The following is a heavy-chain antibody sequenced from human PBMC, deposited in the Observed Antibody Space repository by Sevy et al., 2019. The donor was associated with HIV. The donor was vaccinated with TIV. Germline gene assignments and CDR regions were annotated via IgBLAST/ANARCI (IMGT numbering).Heavy chain of an antibody. Sequence: GGYLRLSCAASGFTFSSYSMNWVRQAPGKGLEWVSSISSSSSYIYYADSVKGRFTISRDNANNSLYLQMNSLRAEDTAVYYCARHVYSGYDSPSDYWGQGTLVTVSS. J-gene: IGHJ4*02. V-gene: IGHV3-21*01. CDR2: ISSSSSYI. CDR3: ARHVYSGYDSPSDY. CDR1: GFTFSSYS. D-gene: IGHD5-12*01.